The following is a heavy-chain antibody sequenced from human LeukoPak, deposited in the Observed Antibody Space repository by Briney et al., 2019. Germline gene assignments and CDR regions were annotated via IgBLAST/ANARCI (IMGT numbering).Heavy chain of an antibody. D-gene: IGHD3-10*01. Sequence: SETLSLTCAVHGGSFSGYYWTGIRQPPGKGLEGFGYFYYSGSTNYNPSLKSRVTISVDTSKNQFSLKLSSVTAADTAVYYCARDRPQTYYGSGLDAFDIWGQGTMVTVSS. V-gene: IGHV4-59*13. CDR2: FYYSGST. CDR3: ARDRPQTYYGSGLDAFDI. CDR1: GGSFSGYY. J-gene: IGHJ3*02.